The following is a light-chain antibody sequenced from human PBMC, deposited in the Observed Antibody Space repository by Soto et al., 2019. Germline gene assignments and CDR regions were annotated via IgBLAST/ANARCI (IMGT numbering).Light chain of an antibody. V-gene: IGKV3-15*01. CDR3: QQYNNWPPWT. CDR2: GAS. Sequence: EIVMTQSPATLSVSPGERATLSCRASQSVSRNVACYQQKPGQAPRLLIYGASTRATGIPARFSGSGSGTEFTLTISSLQSEDFAVYCCQQYNNWPPWTFGQGTKVEIK. J-gene: IGKJ1*01. CDR1: QSVSRN.